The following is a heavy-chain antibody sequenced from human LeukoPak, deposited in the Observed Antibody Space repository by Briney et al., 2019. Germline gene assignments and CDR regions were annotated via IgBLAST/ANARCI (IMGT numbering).Heavy chain of an antibody. Sequence: SVKVSCKASGGTFSSYAISWVRQAPGQGLEWMGRIIPILGIANYAQKFQGRVTITADKSTSTAYMELSSLRSEDTAVYYCARVIYYDSSGPFSNAFDIWGQGTMVTVSS. CDR3: ARVIYYDSSGPFSNAFDI. V-gene: IGHV1-69*04. D-gene: IGHD3-22*01. CDR1: GGTFSSYA. J-gene: IGHJ3*02. CDR2: IIPILGIA.